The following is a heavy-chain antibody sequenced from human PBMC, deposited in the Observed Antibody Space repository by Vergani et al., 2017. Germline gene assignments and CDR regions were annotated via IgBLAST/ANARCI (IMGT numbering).Heavy chain of an antibody. V-gene: IGHV1-2*02. J-gene: IGHJ6*02. CDR3: ATPQTVTTGGMEV. D-gene: IGHD4-17*01. Sequence: QVQLVQSGAEVKKPGASVKVSCKASGYTFTDYFMHWVRQAPGQGLEWMGWINPNSGGTNYAQKFQGRVTMTRDTSISTAYMELSNLRSEDTAVYYCATPQTVTTGGMEVWGQGTTVIVSS. CDR1: GYTFTDYF. CDR2: INPNSGGT.